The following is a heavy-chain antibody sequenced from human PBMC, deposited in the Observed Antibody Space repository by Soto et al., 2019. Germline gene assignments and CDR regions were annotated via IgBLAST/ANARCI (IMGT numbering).Heavy chain of an antibody. J-gene: IGHJ5*02. CDR3: AKVGATFGLVVITAMGDNWFDP. CDR2: ISGSGGST. D-gene: IGHD3-22*01. Sequence: GGSLRLSCAASGFTFSSYAMSWVRQAPGKGLEWVSAISGSGGSTYYADSVKGRFTISRDNSKNTLYLQMNSLRAEDTAVYYCAKVGATFGLVVITAMGDNWFDPWGQGTLVTVSS. CDR1: GFTFSSYA. V-gene: IGHV3-23*01.